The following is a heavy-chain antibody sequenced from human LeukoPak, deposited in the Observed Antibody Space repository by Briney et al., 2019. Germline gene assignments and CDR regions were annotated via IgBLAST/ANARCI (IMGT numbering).Heavy chain of an antibody. CDR3: ARDRGPSGTYGMDV. CDR2: IYYSGST. Sequence: AETLSLTCSVSGGSVSSGSYYWRWIRQPPGKGLEWIWYIYYSGSTTYNPSLKNRLTRSVDTSKNQFSLKLDSVTAADTAVYYCARDRGPSGTYGMDVWGQGTTVTVSS. CDR1: GGSVSSGSYY. V-gene: IGHV4-61*01. D-gene: IGHD1-26*01. J-gene: IGHJ6*02.